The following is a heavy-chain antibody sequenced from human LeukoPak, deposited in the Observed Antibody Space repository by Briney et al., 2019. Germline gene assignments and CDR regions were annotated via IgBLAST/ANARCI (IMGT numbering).Heavy chain of an antibody. D-gene: IGHD1-1*01. Sequence: GGSLRLSCAASGFTFSNAWMSWVRQAPGKGLECVVRIKSKTDGGTTDYAAPVKGRFTISRDDSKNTLYLQMNSLKTEDTAVYYCTTDQRKGAFDIWGQGTMVTVSS. V-gene: IGHV3-15*01. CDR2: IKSKTDGGTT. CDR3: TTDQRKGAFDI. J-gene: IGHJ3*02. CDR1: GFTFSNAW.